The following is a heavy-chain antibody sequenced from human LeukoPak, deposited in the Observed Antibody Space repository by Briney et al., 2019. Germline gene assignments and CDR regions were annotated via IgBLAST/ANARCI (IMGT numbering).Heavy chain of an antibody. V-gene: IGHV3-15*01. CDR1: GFTFSHAW. J-gene: IGHJ4*02. Sequence: GGSLRLSCAVSGFTFSHAWMSWVRQAPGKGLEWVGRIKSKTDGGTTDYAAPVKDRFTISRDDSKNTLYLQMNSLKSEDTAVYYCTTIRGFCSGRSCLGYWGQGTLVTVSS. D-gene: IGHD2-15*01. CDR2: IKSKTDGGTT. CDR3: TTIRGFCSGRSCLGY.